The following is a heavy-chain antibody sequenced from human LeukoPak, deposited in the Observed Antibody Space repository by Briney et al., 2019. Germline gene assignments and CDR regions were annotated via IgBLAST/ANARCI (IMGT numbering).Heavy chain of an antibody. CDR3: ASTQTFYY. Sequence: PGGSLRLSCAASGFTFSNYWMSWVRQAPGKGLEWVANIKQDGSEKYYADSVKGRFTISRDNAKSSLYLQLNSLRVEDTAVDHCASTQTFYYWGQGTLVTVPS. CDR2: IKQDGSEK. J-gene: IGHJ4*02. V-gene: IGHV3-7*05. CDR1: GFTFSNYW.